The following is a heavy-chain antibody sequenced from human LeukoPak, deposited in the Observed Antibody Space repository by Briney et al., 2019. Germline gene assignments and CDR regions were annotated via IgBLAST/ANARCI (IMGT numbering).Heavy chain of an antibody. Sequence: GGSLRLSCAASGFTFSNYGMHWVRQAPGKGLEWVAFIRSDGINKYHADSVKGRFTISRDNSKNTLYLQMNSLRAEDTAVYYCAKDQIRYSSSWVTYFDYWGQGTLVTVSS. V-gene: IGHV3-30*02. J-gene: IGHJ4*02. CDR3: AKDQIRYSSSWVTYFDY. CDR1: GFTFSNYG. D-gene: IGHD6-13*01. CDR2: IRSDGINK.